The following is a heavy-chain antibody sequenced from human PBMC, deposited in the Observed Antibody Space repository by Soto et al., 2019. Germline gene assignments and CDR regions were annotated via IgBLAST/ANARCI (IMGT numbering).Heavy chain of an antibody. D-gene: IGHD5-12*01. CDR1: GFIFSIYA. V-gene: IGHV3-30-3*01. J-gene: IGHJ3*02. CDR3: ARAREFFSGYVPFDI. Sequence: GGSLRLSCSGSGFIFSIYAIHWVRQAPGKGLEWVAVISYDGSNKYYADSVKGRFTISRDNSKNTLYLQMNSLRAEDTAVYYCARAREFFSGYVPFDIWAQGTMVNVSS. CDR2: ISYDGSNK.